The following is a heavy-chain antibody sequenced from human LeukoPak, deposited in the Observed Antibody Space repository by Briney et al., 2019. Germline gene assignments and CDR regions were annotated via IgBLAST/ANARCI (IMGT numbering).Heavy chain of an antibody. D-gene: IGHD6-13*01. CDR1: GYTFTSYD. J-gene: IGHJ5*02. CDR3: ARGRYSSSWKNDWFDP. CDR2: MNPNSGNT. V-gene: IGHV1-8*01. Sequence: ASVKVSCKASGYTFTSYDINWVRQATGQGLEWMGWMNPNSGNTGYAQKFQGRVTMTRNTSISTAYMELSSLRSEDTAVYYCARGRYSSSWKNDWFDPWGQGTLVTVSS.